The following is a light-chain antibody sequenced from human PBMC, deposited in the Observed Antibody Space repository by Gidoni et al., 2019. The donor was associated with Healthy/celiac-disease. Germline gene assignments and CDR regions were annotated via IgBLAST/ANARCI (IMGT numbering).Light chain of an antibody. J-gene: IGKJ2*01. CDR3: QQYYSTPPTYT. Sequence: DIVMTQSPDSLAVSLGERATINCKSSQSVLYCSNNKNYLAWYQQKPGQPPKLLIYWASTRESGVPDRFSGSGSGTDFTLTISSLQAEDVAVYYCQQYYSTPPTYTFGQGTKLEIK. V-gene: IGKV4-1*01. CDR2: WAS. CDR1: QSVLYCSNNKNY.